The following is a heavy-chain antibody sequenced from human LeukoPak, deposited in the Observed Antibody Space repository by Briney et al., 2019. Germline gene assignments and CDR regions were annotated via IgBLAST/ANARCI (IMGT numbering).Heavy chain of an antibody. CDR2: IYYSGST. Sequence: PSETLSLTCTVSGGSISSSSYYWGWIRQPPGKGLEWIGIIYYSGSTYYNPSLKSRVTISVDTSKNQFSLKLSSVTAADTAVYYCARAGVVSNPNSYWYFDLWGRGTLVTVSS. D-gene: IGHD3-3*01. J-gene: IGHJ2*01. CDR3: ARAGVVSNPNSYWYFDL. CDR1: GGSISSSSYY. V-gene: IGHV4-39*01.